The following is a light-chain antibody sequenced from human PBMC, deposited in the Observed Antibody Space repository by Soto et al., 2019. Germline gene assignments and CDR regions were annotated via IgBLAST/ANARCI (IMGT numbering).Light chain of an antibody. V-gene: IGKV3-20*01. J-gene: IGKJ1*01. CDR2: GAS. CDR3: QQYVSSPRT. CDR1: QTVYNGY. Sequence: ENVLTQSPGTLSLSPGERATLSCRASQTVYNGYLAWYQQKPGQAPRLLIYGASSRATGIPDRFSGSESGTDFTLTISSLEPEDFAVYYCQQYVSSPRTFGKGTKVEIK.